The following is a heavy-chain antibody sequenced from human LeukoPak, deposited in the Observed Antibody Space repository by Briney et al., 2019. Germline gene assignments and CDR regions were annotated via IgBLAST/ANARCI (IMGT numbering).Heavy chain of an antibody. J-gene: IGHJ4*02. CDR1: GFDFNYYD. Sequence: GGSLRLSCVASGFDFNYYDMNWVRQAPGKGLEWVSSISSSSSYIYFADSTKGRFTISRDNANNSVFLQMSSLRPEDTAVYYGARRGGLSSGRGFDHWGQGTLVTASS. CDR2: ISSSSSYI. V-gene: IGHV3-21*01. D-gene: IGHD3-16*01. CDR3: ARRGGLSSGRGFDH.